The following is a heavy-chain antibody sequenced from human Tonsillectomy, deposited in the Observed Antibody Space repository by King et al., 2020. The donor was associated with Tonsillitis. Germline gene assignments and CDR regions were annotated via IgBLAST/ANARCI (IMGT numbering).Heavy chain of an antibody. CDR1: GFTFSSYY. V-gene: IGHV3-21*01. CDR2: ISSSSIYT. J-gene: IGHJ2*01. CDR3: ARDGYCSSTSCHIHWYFDL. Sequence: VQLVESGGGLVKPGGSLRLSCAASGFTFSSYYMNWVRQAPGKGLEWVSSISSSSIYTYYADSVKGRFTISRDNAKNSLYLQMNSLRAEDTAIYYCARDGYCSSTSCHIHWYFDLWGRGTLVTVSS. D-gene: IGHD2-2*02.